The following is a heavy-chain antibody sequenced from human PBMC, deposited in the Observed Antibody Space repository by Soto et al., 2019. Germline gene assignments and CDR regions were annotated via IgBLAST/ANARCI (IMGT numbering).Heavy chain of an antibody. CDR3: ARRHSSSWYGLDY. CDR2: IYHSGST. Sequence: SETLSLTCAVSGYSISSGYYWGWIRQPPGKGLEWIGSIYHSGSTYYNPSLKSRVTISVDTSKNQFSLNLNSVTAADTAVYCCARRHSSSWYGLDYWGQGTLVTVSS. D-gene: IGHD6-13*01. V-gene: IGHV4-38-2*01. J-gene: IGHJ4*02. CDR1: GYSISSGYY.